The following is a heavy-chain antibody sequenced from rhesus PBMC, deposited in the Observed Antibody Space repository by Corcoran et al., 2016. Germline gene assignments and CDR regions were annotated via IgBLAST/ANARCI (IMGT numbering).Heavy chain of an antibody. D-gene: IGHD2-33*01. V-gene: IGHV1-111*01. CDR2: IDPKHGET. Sequence: EVQLVQSGAEVKKPGASVKISCKASGYTFTDYFLQWVRQAPGKGLEWKGRIDPKHGETGYAKEDQDRVTITRDTATDTAYMELSSLRSEDTAVYFCAKPGRGGYFDLWGPGTPITISS. CDR3: AKPGRGGYFDL. J-gene: IGHJ2*01. CDR1: GYTFTDYF.